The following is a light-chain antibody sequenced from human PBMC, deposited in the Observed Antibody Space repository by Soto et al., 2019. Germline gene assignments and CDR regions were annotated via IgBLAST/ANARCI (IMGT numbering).Light chain of an antibody. CDR3: QQRICWSRA. Sequence: EIVLTQSPATLSLSPGERDTLSCRASQNVGNFLVRYQQKPGQAPRHLIYDASKRHTSIPDRFSSSRYETVFTLTISSLGPDDFAVYCCQQRICWSRAVGRGTMVYIK. J-gene: IGKJ4*01. CDR1: QNVGNF. V-gene: IGKV3-11*01. CDR2: DAS.